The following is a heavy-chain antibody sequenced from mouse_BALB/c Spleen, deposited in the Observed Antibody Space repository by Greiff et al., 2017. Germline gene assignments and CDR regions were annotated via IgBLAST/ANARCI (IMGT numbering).Heavy chain of an antibody. V-gene: IGHV5-6-5*01. CDR2: ISSGGST. Sequence: EVMLVESGGGLVKPGGSLKLSCAASGFTFSSYAMSWVRQTPEKRLEWVASISSGGSTYYPDSVKGRFTISRDNARNILYLQMSSLRSEDTAMYYCAREGCSSSQGYFDVWGAGTTVTVSS. CDR3: AREGCSSSQGYFDV. D-gene: IGHD1-1*01. J-gene: IGHJ1*01. CDR1: GFTFSSYA.